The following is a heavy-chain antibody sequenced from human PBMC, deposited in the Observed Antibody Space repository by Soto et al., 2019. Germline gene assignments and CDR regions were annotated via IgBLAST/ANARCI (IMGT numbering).Heavy chain of an antibody. J-gene: IGHJ5*02. CDR3: ARRGLARPYSASLWFDH. CDR2: IIDSGHYL. Sequence: SGGSLRLSCAASGFTFSTDGMNWVRQAPGKGLEWVSSIIDSGHYLSYADSVKGRFTISRDTTKISLLLQVNSLRGDDTAVYYCARRGLARPYSASLWFDHWGHGTLVTVSS. V-gene: IGHV3-21*01. D-gene: IGHD6-13*01. CDR1: GFTFSTDG.